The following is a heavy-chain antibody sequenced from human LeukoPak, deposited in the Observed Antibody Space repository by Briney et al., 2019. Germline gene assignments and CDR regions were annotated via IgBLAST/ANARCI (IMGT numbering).Heavy chain of an antibody. CDR1: GGSISSGSYY. Sequence: PSETLSLTCTDSGGSISSGSYYWSWIRQPAGKGLEWIGRIYTSGSTNYNPSLKSRVTISVDTSKNQFSLKLSSVTAADTAVYYCARLTYVPAAIVDYWGQGTLVTVSS. D-gene: IGHD2-2*01. CDR3: ARLTYVPAAIVDY. V-gene: IGHV4-61*02. CDR2: IYTSGST. J-gene: IGHJ4*02.